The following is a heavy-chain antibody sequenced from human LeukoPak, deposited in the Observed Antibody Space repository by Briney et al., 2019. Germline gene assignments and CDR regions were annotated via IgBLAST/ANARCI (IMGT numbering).Heavy chain of an antibody. CDR3: ARACYYGSGSRQKSYYFDY. J-gene: IGHJ4*02. CDR1: GGSISSSSYY. D-gene: IGHD3-10*01. V-gene: IGHV4-39*01. Sequence: PSETLSLTCTVSGGSISSSSYYWGWIRQPPGKGLEWIGSIYYSGSTYYNPSLKSRVTISVDTSKNQFSLKLSSVTAADTAVYYCARACYYGSGSRQKSYYFDYWGQGTLVTVSS. CDR2: IYYSGST.